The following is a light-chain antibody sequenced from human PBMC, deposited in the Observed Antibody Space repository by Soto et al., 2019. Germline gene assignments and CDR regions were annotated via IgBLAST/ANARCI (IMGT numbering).Light chain of an antibody. CDR2: EVS. CDR3: SSYTSSSTHYV. V-gene: IGLV2-14*01. Sequence: QSVLTQPASVSGSPGQSITISCTGTSSDVGGYNYVSWYQQHPGKAPKLMIYEVSNRPSGVSNRFSGSKSGNTASLTISGLQAEDEADYYCSSYTSSSTHYVFGTGTKFTVL. J-gene: IGLJ1*01. CDR1: SSDVGGYNY.